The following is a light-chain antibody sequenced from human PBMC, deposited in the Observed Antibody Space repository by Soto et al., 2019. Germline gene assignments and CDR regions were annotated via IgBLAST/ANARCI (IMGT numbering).Light chain of an antibody. CDR2: EVS. Sequence: QSVLTQPPSASGSPGQSVTISCTGTSSDVGGYKYVSWYQQHPGKAPKLMINEVSKRPSGGPDRFSGSKSGNTASLTVSGLQAEDEADYYCSSYTTSVRVFGTGTKVTVL. CDR1: SSDVGGYKY. CDR3: SSYTTSVRV. V-gene: IGLV2-8*01. J-gene: IGLJ1*01.